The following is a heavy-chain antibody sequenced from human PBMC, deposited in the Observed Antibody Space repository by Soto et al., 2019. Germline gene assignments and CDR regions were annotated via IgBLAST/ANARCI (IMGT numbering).Heavy chain of an antibody. CDR2: IYSSGST. CDR3: ASAYLGCSGGSSYGHWFDP. J-gene: IGHJ5*02. CDR1: VGSVSIDTHD. D-gene: IGHD2-15*01. V-gene: IGHV4-61*01. Sequence: SESLSLTCTFSVGSVSIDTHDWSWIRQPRGKRREWIGFIYSSGSTNYNPSLKSRVTMSVDTSKNQFSLQLNSVTPEDTAVYYCASAYLGCSGGSSYGHWFDPWGQGTMVTVSS.